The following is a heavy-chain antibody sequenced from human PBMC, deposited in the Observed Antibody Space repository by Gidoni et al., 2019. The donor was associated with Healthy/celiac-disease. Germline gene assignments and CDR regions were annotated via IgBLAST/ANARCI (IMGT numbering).Heavy chain of an antibody. J-gene: IGHJ4*02. V-gene: IGHV1-46*01. Sequence: QVQLVQSGAEVKKPGASVNVSCKASGYTFTSYYMHWVRQAPGQGLEWMGIINPSGGSTSYAQKFQGRVTMTRDTSTSTVYMELSSLRSEDTAVYYCAISGIAVAAGDYWGQGTLVTVSS. CDR1: GYTFTSYY. D-gene: IGHD6-19*01. CDR3: AISGIAVAAGDY. CDR2: INPSGGST.